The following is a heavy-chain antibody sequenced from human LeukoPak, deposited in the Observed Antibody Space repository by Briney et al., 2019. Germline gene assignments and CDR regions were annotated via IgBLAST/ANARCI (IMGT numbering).Heavy chain of an antibody. V-gene: IGHV3-64D*06. CDR2: ISSDGGST. J-gene: IGHJ4*02. CDR1: GVTFDDYA. Sequence: GGSLRLSCAASGVTFDDYAMHWVRQALGKGLEYVSAISSDGGSTYYADSVKGRFTISRDNSKNTLYLQMSSLRAEDTAVYYCVKDRGSGWYFDYWGQGTLVTVSS. D-gene: IGHD6-19*01. CDR3: VKDRGSGWYFDY.